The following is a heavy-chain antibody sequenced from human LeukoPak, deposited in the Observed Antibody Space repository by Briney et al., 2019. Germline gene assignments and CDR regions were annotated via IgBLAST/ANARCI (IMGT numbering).Heavy chain of an antibody. Sequence: SGGSLRLSCAASGFTFSSYWMSWVRQAPGKGLEWVSGISWNSGSIGYADSVKGRFTISRDNAKNSLYLQMNSLRAEDTALYYCAKASPDYTDAFDIWGQGTMVTVSS. V-gene: IGHV3-9*01. J-gene: IGHJ3*02. CDR2: ISWNSGSI. D-gene: IGHD4-11*01. CDR1: GFTFSSYW. CDR3: AKASPDYTDAFDI.